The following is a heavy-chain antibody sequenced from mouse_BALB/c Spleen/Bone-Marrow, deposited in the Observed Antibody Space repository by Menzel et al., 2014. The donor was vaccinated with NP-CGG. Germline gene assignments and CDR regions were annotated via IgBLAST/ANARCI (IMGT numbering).Heavy chain of an antibody. V-gene: IGHV7-3*02. CDR1: GFTFTDYY. CDR3: ARDIGRLLFDY. CDR2: IRNKANGYTT. J-gene: IGHJ2*01. Sequence: EVMLVESGGGLVQPGGSLRLSCETSGFTFTDYYMNWVRQPPGKALEWLGFIRNKANGYTTEYSASVKGRFTISRDNSQSILYLQMNTLGAEDSATYYCARDIGRLLFDYWGQGTTLTVSS. D-gene: IGHD1-2*01.